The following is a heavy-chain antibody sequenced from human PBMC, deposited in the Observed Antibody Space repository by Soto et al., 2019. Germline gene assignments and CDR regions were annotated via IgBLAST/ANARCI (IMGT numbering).Heavy chain of an antibody. V-gene: IGHV3-33*01. CDR1: GFTFSSYG. D-gene: IGHD5-18*01. Sequence: PGGSLRLSCAASGFTFSSYGMHWVRQAPGKGLEWVAVIWYDGSNKYYADSVKGRFTISRDNSKNTLYLQMNSLRAEDTDVYYCAREVDTAMVTRYYYGMDVWGQGTTVTVSS. CDR3: AREVDTAMVTRYYYGMDV. CDR2: IWYDGSNK. J-gene: IGHJ6*02.